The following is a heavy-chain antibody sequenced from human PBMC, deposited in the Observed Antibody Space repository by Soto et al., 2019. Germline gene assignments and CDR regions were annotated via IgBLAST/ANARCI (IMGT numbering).Heavy chain of an antibody. J-gene: IGHJ6*02. CDR2: INPSGGST. V-gene: IGHV1-46*01. CDR3: ASERVYRVYVLYYYYGMDV. Sequence: GASVKVSCKASGYTFTSYYMHWVRQAPGQGLEWMGIINPSGGSTSYAQKFQGRVTMTRDTSTSTVYMELSSLRSEDTAVYYCASERVYRVYVLYYYYGMDVWGQGTTVTVSS. CDR1: GYTFTSYY. D-gene: IGHD6-13*01.